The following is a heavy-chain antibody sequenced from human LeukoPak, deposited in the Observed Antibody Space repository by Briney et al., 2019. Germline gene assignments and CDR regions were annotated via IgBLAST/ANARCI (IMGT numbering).Heavy chain of an antibody. J-gene: IGHJ4*02. D-gene: IGHD5-24*01. Sequence: GGSLRLSCAASGFTLSSYAMSWVRQAPGKGLEWVSAISGRGGSTYYADSVKGRFTISRDNSKNTLYLQMNSLRAEDTAVYYCAKDSYERATISLYYWGQGTLVTVSS. CDR2: ISGRGGST. V-gene: IGHV3-23*01. CDR1: GFTLSSYA. CDR3: AKDSYERATISLYY.